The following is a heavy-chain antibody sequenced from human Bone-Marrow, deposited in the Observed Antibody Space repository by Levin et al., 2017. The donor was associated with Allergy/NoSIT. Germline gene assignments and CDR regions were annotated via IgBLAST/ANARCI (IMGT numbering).Heavy chain of an antibody. CDR2: LSGSGSNI. Sequence: GGSLRLSCAASGFTFSNYAMSWVRQAPGKGLEWVAALSGSGSNIYYADSVKGRFIISRDNSKDTLYLQMSSLRAEDAAIYYWAKWRAGQWRAYYYFENWGQGTQVSVSA. V-gene: IGHV3-23*01. D-gene: IGHD6-19*01. CDR1: GFTFSNYA. J-gene: IGHJ4*02. CDR3: AKWRAGQWRAYYYFEN.